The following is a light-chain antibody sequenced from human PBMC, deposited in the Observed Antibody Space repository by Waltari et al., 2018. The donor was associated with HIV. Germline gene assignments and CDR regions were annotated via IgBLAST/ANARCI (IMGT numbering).Light chain of an antibody. CDR3: AALDDSLNGVV. CDR1: SSNIGSNT. Sequence: QSVLTQPPSASGTHGQRVTIACSGSSSNIGSNTVSWYRQLPGTAPKLLMYNNNQRPSGVPDRFSGSKSGTSASLAISGLQSEDEANYYCAALDDSLNGVVFGGGTKLTVL. CDR2: NNN. V-gene: IGLV1-44*01. J-gene: IGLJ2*01.